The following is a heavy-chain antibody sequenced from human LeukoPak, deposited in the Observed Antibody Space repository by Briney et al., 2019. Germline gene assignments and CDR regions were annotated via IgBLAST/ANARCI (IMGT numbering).Heavy chain of an antibody. Sequence: SETLSLTCAVYGGSFSGYYWSWIRQPPGKGLEWIGEINHSGSTNCNPSLKSRVTIPVDTSKNQFSLKLSSVTAADTAVYYCARGVAGYYGGNFDYWGQGTLVTVSS. V-gene: IGHV4-34*01. CDR2: INHSGST. CDR1: GGSFSGYY. D-gene: IGHD3-10*01. J-gene: IGHJ4*02. CDR3: ARGVAGYYGGNFDY.